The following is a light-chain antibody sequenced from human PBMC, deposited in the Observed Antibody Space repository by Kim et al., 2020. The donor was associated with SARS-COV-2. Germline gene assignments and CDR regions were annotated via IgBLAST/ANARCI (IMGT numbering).Light chain of an antibody. V-gene: IGKV1-39*01. CDR1: QRISSY. Sequence: SASVGDRVTITCQASQRISSYLNWYQQKPGKAPNLLIYAASSLQSGVPSRFSGSGSGTDFTLTISSLQPEDFATYYCQQSYNTPYTFGQGTKLEIK. CDR3: QQSYNTPYT. CDR2: AAS. J-gene: IGKJ2*01.